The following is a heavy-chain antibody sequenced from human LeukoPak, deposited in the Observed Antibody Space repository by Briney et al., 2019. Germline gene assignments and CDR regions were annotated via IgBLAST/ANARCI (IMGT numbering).Heavy chain of an antibody. V-gene: IGHV1-2*02. J-gene: IGHJ6*02. CDR3: ARDLRVMVDAGFGGYYYYYGMDV. CDR1: GYTFTGYY. D-gene: IGHD2-15*01. CDR2: INPNSGGT. Sequence: ASVKVSCKASGYTFTGYYMYWVRQAPGQGLEWMGWINPNSGGTDYAQKFQGRVTMTRDTSISTAYMELSRLTSDDTAVYYCARDLRVMVDAGFGGYYYYYGMDVWGQGTTVTVSS.